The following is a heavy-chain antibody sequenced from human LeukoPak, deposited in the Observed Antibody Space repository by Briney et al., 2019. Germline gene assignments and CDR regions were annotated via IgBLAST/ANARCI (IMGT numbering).Heavy chain of an antibody. Sequence: GASVKVSCKASDYTFSDYGVSWVRQAPGQGLEWMGRISTYNDNTNYAQKFQGRVTVTTDTATNTAYMELRNLTSDDTAAYYCARDGMQLWLRGYFDLWGRGTLVTVSS. V-gene: IGHV1-18*01. J-gene: IGHJ2*01. D-gene: IGHD5-18*01. CDR1: DYTFSDYG. CDR3: ARDGMQLWLRGYFDL. CDR2: ISTYNDNT.